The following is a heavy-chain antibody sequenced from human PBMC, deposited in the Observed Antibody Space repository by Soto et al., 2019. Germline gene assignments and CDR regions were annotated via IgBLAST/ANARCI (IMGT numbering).Heavy chain of an antibody. CDR2: INHSGST. V-gene: IGHV4-34*01. Sequence: SETLSLTCAVYGGSFSGYYWSWIRQPPGKGLEWIGEINHSGSTNYNPSLKSRVTISVDTSKNQFSLKLSSVTAADTAVYFFAGGFFGVVVAPTGFYFDNGGEETRFTVSS. D-gene: IGHD2-15*01. CDR1: GGSFSGYY. J-gene: IGHJ4*02. CDR3: AGGFFGVVVAPTGFYFDN.